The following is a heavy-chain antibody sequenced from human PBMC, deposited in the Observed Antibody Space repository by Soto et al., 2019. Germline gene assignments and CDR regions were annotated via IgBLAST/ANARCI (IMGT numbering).Heavy chain of an antibody. J-gene: IGHJ2*01. D-gene: IGHD3-3*01. V-gene: IGHV3-23*01. CDR3: AKGQVTLFGVFYSGGYFDL. CDR2: ISGRGAGT. CDR1: GFTFSSYA. Sequence: EMQLLESGGNLVQPGGSLRLSCAASGFTFSSYAMSWVRQSPGKGLEWVSTISGRGAGTYYADSVTGRFTFSRDNAKSTLYLQMNNLRAEDTAVYFGAKGQVTLFGVFYSGGYFDLWVGGTLVTVSS.